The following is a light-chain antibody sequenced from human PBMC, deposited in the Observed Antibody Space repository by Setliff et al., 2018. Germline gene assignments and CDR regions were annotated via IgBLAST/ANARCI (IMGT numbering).Light chain of an antibody. J-gene: IGLJ1*01. CDR3: SSYTSSSTYV. V-gene: IGLV2-14*01. Sequence: QPASVSGSPGQSITISCTGTSSDVGGYNYVSWYQQHPGKAPKLMIYDVSKRPSGVSNRFSGSKSGNTASLTISGLQAEDEADYYCSSYTSSSTYVFGTGTRSPS. CDR1: SSDVGGYNY. CDR2: DVS.